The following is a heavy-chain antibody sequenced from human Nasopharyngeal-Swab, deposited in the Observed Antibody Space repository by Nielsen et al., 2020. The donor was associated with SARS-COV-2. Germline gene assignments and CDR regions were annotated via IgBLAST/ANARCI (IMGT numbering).Heavy chain of an antibody. Sequence: GESLKISCAASGFTFSSYSMNWVRQAPGKGLEWVSYISGSSGTIHYADSVKGRFTISRDNAKNSLYLQMNSLRDEDTAVYYRARDQYGGYEFDYWGQGTLVTVSS. V-gene: IGHV3-48*02. D-gene: IGHD5-12*01. CDR3: ARDQYGGYEFDY. CDR2: ISGSSGTI. CDR1: GFTFSSYS. J-gene: IGHJ4*02.